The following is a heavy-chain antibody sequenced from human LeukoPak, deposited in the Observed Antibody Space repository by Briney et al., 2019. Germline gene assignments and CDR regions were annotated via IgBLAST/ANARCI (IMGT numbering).Heavy chain of an antibody. D-gene: IGHD3-10*01. Sequence: GGSLRLSCAASGFTFSSYSMTWVRQAPGKGLEWVSYISSSSSTIYYADSVKGRFTISRDNAKNSLYLQMNSLRAEDTAVYYCAREESASWYWGQGTLVTVSS. J-gene: IGHJ4*02. CDR1: GFTFSSYS. CDR3: AREESASWY. CDR2: ISSSSSTI. V-gene: IGHV3-48*01.